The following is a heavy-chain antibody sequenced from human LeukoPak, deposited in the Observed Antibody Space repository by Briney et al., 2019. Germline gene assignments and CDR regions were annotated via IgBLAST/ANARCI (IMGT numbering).Heavy chain of an antibody. V-gene: IGHV3-48*04. CDR3: AREGYSNYGYYYYMDV. CDR1: GFTFSSYS. Sequence: GGSLRLSCAASGFTFSSYSMNWVRQAPGKGLEWLSYISSSGSTIYYAASVKGRFTISRDDARNSLYLQMNSLRAEDTAVYYCAREGYSNYGYYYYMDVWGKGTTVTVSS. CDR2: ISSSGSTI. J-gene: IGHJ6*03. D-gene: IGHD4-11*01.